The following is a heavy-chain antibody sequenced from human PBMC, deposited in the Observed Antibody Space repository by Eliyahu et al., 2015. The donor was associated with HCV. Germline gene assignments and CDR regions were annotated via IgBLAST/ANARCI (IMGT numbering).Heavy chain of an antibody. Sequence: EVQLVQSGAEVKKPGESLRISCKGSGYSFTSYWISWVRQMPGKGLEWMGRIDPSDSYTNYSPSFQGHVTISADKSISTAYLQWSSLKASDTAMYYCARHVAGVAGNIRSLGYWGQGTLVTVSS. CDR3: ARHVAGVAGNIRSLGY. CDR1: GYSFTSYW. D-gene: IGHD6-19*01. J-gene: IGHJ4*02. V-gene: IGHV5-10-1*03. CDR2: IDPSDSYT.